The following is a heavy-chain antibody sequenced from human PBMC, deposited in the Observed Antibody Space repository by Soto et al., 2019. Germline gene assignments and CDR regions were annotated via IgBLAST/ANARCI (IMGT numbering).Heavy chain of an antibody. CDR2: IYYRGST. J-gene: IGHJ4*02. V-gene: IGHV4-59*08. CDR3: TIHETYYDILRFDY. Sequence: QVQLQESGPGLVKPSETLSLTCTVSGGSISSYYWSWIRQPPGKGLEWIGYIYYRGSTNYNPSLTSRVTTSVDTSKTQFSLKLISVTAADTAVYYCTIHETYYDILRFDYWGQGTLVTVSS. CDR1: GGSISSYY. D-gene: IGHD3-9*01.